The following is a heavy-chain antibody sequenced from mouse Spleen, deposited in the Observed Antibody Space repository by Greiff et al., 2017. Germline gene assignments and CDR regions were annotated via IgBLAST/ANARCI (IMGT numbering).Heavy chain of an antibody. J-gene: IGHJ2*01. CDR2: IHPNSGST. D-gene: IGHD2-5*01. CDR1: GYTFTSYW. CDR3: ARDYSNPFDY. Sequence: QVQLQQPGAELIKPGASVKLSCKASGYTFTSYWMHWVKQRPGQGLEWIGMIHPNSGSTNYNEKFKSKATLTVDKSSSTAYMQLSSLTSEDSAVYYCARDYSNPFDYWGQGTTLTVSS. V-gene: IGHV1-64*01.